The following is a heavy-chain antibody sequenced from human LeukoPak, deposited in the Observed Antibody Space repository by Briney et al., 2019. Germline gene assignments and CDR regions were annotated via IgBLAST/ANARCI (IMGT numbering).Heavy chain of an antibody. CDR3: ARDQGGSTNLRGMVRGVILY. CDR2: IIPIFGTA. D-gene: IGHD3-10*01. J-gene: IGHJ4*02. Sequence: GASVKVSCKASGGTFSSYAISWVRQAPGQGLEWMGGIIPIFGTANYAQKFQGRVTITTDESTSTAYMELSSLRSEDTAVYYCARDQGGSTNLRGMVRGVILYWGQGTLVTVSS. V-gene: IGHV1-69*05. CDR1: GGTFSSYA.